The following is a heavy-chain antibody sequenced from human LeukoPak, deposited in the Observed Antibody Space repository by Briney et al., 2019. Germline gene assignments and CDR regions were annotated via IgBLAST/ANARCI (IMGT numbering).Heavy chain of an antibody. Sequence: GGSLRLSCAVSGFTFSSYSMNWVRQAPGKGLEWVSSISSSSSYIYYADSVKGRFTISRDNAKNSLYLQMNSLRAEDTAVYYCARASMYGSGYDYWGQGTLVTVSS. D-gene: IGHD3-10*01. CDR2: ISSSSSYI. CDR3: ARASMYGSGYDY. V-gene: IGHV3-21*01. J-gene: IGHJ4*02. CDR1: GFTFSSYS.